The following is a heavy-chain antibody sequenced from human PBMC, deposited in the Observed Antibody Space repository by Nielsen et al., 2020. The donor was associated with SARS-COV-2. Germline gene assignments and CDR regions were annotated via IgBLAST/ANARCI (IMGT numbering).Heavy chain of an antibody. CDR1: GFTFSSYA. CDR3: ARWEDYGSGSYYFGFDY. D-gene: IGHD3-10*01. V-gene: IGHV3-30-3*01. Sequence: GESLKLSCAASGFTFSSYAMHWVRPAPGKGLEWVVVISYDGSNKYYADFVKGRFTISRDNSKNTLYLQMNSLRAEDTAVYYCARWEDYGSGSYYFGFDYWGQGTLVTVSS. CDR2: ISYDGSNK. J-gene: IGHJ4*02.